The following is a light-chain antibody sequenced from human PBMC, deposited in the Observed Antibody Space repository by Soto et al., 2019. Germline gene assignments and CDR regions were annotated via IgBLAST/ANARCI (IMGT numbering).Light chain of an antibody. CDR2: RNS. J-gene: IGLJ1*01. V-gene: IGLV1-47*01. CDR3: AAWDDNLSGLYV. CDR1: ASTIGRNY. Sequence: QSVLTQSPSASGTPGQRVTISCSGSASTIGRNYVYWYQQLPGTAPNLLIYRNSQRPSGVPDRFSGSKSGTSASLAISGLRSEDEADYYCAAWDDNLSGLYVFGAGTKVTVL.